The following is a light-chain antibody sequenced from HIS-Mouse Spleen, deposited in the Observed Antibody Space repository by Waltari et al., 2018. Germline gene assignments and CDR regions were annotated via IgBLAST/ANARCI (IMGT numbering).Light chain of an antibody. CDR1: QGISSY. Sequence: DIQLTQSPSFLSASVGYRVTITCRASQGISSYLAWYQQKPGKAPKLLIYAASTLQSGVPARFSGSGSGTEFTLTISSLQPEDFETYYCQQLNSYPPTFGQGTKVEIK. CDR3: QQLNSYPPT. CDR2: AAS. V-gene: IGKV1-9*01. J-gene: IGKJ1*01.